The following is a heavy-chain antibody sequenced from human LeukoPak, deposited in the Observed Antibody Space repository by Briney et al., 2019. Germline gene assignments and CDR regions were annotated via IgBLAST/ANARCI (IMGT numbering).Heavy chain of an antibody. V-gene: IGHV3-23*01. D-gene: IGHD3-3*01. CDR1: GFTFSSYA. Sequence: QPGGSLRLSCAASGFTFSSYAMSWVRQAPGKGLEWVSAISGSGGSTYYADSVKGRFTISRDNSKNTLYLQMNSLRAEDTAVYYCAKNTFGVVTQYGHFDYWGQGTLVTVSS. CDR3: AKNTFGVVTQYGHFDY. CDR2: ISGSGGST. J-gene: IGHJ4*02.